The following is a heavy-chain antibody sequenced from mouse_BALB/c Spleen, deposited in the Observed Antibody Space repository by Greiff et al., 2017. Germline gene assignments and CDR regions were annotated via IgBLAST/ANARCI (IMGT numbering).Heavy chain of an antibody. Sequence: DVKLVESGGGLVKPGGSLKLSCAASGFTFSSYAMSWVRQTPEKRLEWVASISSGGSTYYPDSVKGRFTISRDNARNILYLQMSSLRSEDTAMYYCARGRKAYAMDYWGQGTSVTVSS. V-gene: IGHV5-6-5*01. CDR3: ARGRKAYAMDY. CDR1: GFTFSSYA. CDR2: ISSGGST. J-gene: IGHJ4*01.